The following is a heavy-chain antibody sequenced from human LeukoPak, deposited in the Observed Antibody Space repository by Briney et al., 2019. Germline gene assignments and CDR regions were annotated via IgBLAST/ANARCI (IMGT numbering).Heavy chain of an antibody. CDR3: ARGQKEQSIRYFDWRPNYKNWFDP. D-gene: IGHD3-9*01. J-gene: IGHJ5*02. Sequence: SETLSLTCTVSGGSISSSSYYWGWIRQPPGKGLEWIGSIYYSGSTYYNPSLKSRVTISVDTSKNQFSLKLSSVTAADTAVYYCARGQKEQSIRYFDWRPNYKNWFDPWGQGTLVTVSS. CDR1: GGSISSSSYY. CDR2: IYYSGST. V-gene: IGHV4-39*07.